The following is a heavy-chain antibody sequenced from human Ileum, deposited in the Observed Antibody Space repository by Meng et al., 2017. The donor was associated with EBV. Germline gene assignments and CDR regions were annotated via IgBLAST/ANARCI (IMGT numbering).Heavy chain of an antibody. Sequence: GQTEEAGPGLVKPSETLSLTCTVSGGSISSYYWSWIRQPPGKGLEWIGYIYYSGSTNYNPSLKSRVTISVDTSKNQFSLNLSSVTAADTAVYYCARGGWSLDYWGQGTLVTVSS. V-gene: IGHV4-59*08. CDR1: GGSISSYY. D-gene: IGHD2-15*01. J-gene: IGHJ4*02. CDR2: IYYSGST. CDR3: ARGGWSLDY.